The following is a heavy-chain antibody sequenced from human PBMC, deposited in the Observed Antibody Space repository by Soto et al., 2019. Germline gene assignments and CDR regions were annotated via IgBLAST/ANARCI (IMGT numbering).Heavy chain of an antibody. V-gene: IGHV3-7*01. CDR3: VGRGGRDGFDP. CDR1: GFTFNNYW. D-gene: IGHD3-10*01. CDR2: IKQDGSEE. J-gene: IGHJ5*02. Sequence: EAQLVESGGGLVQPGGSLRLSCAASGFTFNNYWMSWVRQAPGKGLEWVANIKQDGSEEYYVDSVKGRFTISRDNAKNSLYLQMNSLRAEDTAVYYCVGRGGRDGFDPWGQGTLVTVSS.